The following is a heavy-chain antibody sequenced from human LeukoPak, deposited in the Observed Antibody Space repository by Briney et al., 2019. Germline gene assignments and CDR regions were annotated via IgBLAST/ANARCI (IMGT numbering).Heavy chain of an antibody. D-gene: IGHD2-2*01. CDR3: ARRGQLLWGNYFDY. Sequence: GGSLRLSCAASGFTFSSYWMSWVRQAPGKGLEWVANIKQDGSEKYYVDSVKGRFTISRDNAKNTLYLQMNRLRAEDTAVYYCARRGQLLWGNYFDYWGQGTLVTVSS. J-gene: IGHJ4*02. V-gene: IGHV3-7*01. CDR2: IKQDGSEK. CDR1: GFTFSSYW.